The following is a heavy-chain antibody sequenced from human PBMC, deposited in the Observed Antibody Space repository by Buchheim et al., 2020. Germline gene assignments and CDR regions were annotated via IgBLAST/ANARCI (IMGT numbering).Heavy chain of an antibody. CDR1: GFTFSSYG. CDR3: ARTVYDSSGYYRLDY. Sequence: QVQLVESGGGVVQPGRSLRLSCAASGFTFSSYGMHWVRQAPGKGLEWVAVIWYDGSNNYYAYSVKGRFTISRDNSKNTLYLQMNSLRAEDTAVYYCARTVYDSSGYYRLDYWGQGTL. D-gene: IGHD3-22*01. V-gene: IGHV3-33*01. J-gene: IGHJ4*02. CDR2: IWYDGSNN.